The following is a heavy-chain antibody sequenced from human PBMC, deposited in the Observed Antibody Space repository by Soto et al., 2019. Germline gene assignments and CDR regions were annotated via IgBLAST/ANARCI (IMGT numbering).Heavy chain of an antibody. D-gene: IGHD4-17*01. Sequence: GGSLRLSCSASGFTFGSYAFHWVRQAPGKGLEWVSAISGSGGSTYYADSVKGRFTISRDNSKNTLYLQMNSLRAEDTAVYYCANSYGDYYFDYWGQGTLVTVSS. CDR1: GFTFGSYA. V-gene: IGHV3-23*01. CDR3: ANSYGDYYFDY. J-gene: IGHJ4*02. CDR2: ISGSGGST.